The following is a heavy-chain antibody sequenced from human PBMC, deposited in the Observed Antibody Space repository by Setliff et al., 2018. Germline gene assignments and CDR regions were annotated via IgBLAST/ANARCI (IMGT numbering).Heavy chain of an antibody. CDR2: TILIFGTT. V-gene: IGHV1-69*05. D-gene: IGHD3-22*01. CDR1: GGTFSSYG. J-gene: IGHJ6*03. CDR3: VREGVDSRSSTDYRYYMDV. Sequence: GASVKVSCKASGGTFSSYGISWVRQAPGQGLEWMGGTILIFGTTDYAQKFQGRVTIITDESTSTAFMQLSSLRSEDTAVYYCVREGVDSRSSTDYRYYMDVWGKGTTVTVSS.